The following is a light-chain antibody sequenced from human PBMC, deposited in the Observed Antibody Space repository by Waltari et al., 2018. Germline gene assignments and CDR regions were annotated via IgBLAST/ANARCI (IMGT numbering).Light chain of an antibody. CDR3: LSADHSVGHRV. Sequence: SYELRQPPSVSVYPGQTARITCFGDALLRNYAYWYQQKSGQPPVMVIYEDMKRPSGIPERFSGSNAGAGATLTISGAKCDEEADYYCLSADHSVGHRVFGGGTKLTVL. V-gene: IGLV3-10*01. J-gene: IGLJ3*02. CDR1: ALLRNY. CDR2: EDM.